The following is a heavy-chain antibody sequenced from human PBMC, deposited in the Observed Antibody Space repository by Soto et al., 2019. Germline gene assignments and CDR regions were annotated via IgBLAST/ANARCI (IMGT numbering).Heavy chain of an antibody. CDR1: GYSFTSYW. Sequence: PGEALKISCKGSGYSFTSYWISWVRQMPGKGLEWMGRIDPSDSYTNYSPSFQGHVTISADKSISTAYLQWSSLKASDTAMYYCARLDGGYCSGGSCWDYYYGMDVWGQGTTVIFYS. CDR3: ARLDGGYCSGGSCWDYYYGMDV. V-gene: IGHV5-10-1*01. J-gene: IGHJ6*02. CDR2: IDPSDSYT. D-gene: IGHD2-15*01.